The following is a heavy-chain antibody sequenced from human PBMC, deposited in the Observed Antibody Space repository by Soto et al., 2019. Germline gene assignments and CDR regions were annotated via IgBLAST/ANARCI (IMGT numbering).Heavy chain of an antibody. Sequence: GASVKVSCKASGYTFSNYGITWVRQAPGQGLEWMGWVSAYNRNTNYAQKLQGRVTMTTDTSTSTAYMELRSLGSDDTAVYYCARDNGYESDYWGQGTLVTVSS. D-gene: IGHD5-12*01. J-gene: IGHJ4*02. CDR3: ARDNGYESDY. CDR2: VSAYNRNT. CDR1: GYTFSNYG. V-gene: IGHV1-18*04.